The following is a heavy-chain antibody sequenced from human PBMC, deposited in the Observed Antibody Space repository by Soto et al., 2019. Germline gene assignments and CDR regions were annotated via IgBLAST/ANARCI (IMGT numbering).Heavy chain of an antibody. CDR2: ISGSGGST. CDR3: AKAPPGDYYFDY. D-gene: IGHD4-17*01. V-gene: IGHV3-23*01. Sequence: GESLKISCKGSGYSFSSYAMSWVRQAPGKGLEWVSAISGSGGSTYYADSVKGRFTISRDNSKNTLYLQMNSLRAEDTAVYYCAKAPPGDYYFDYWGQGTLVTVSS. CDR1: GYSFSSYA. J-gene: IGHJ4*02.